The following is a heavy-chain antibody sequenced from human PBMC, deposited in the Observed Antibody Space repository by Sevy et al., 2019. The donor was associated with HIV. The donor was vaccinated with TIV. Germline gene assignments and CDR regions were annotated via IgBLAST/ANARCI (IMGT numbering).Heavy chain of an antibody. CDR1: GFTFSNYA. V-gene: IGHV3-23*01. D-gene: IGHD3-10*01. Sequence: GGSLRLSCAASGFTFSNYAMSWVRQAPGKGLEWGSAISGRDGSTFYATSVKGRFTISRDNSKNTLYLQMNSLRAEDTAVYFCAKDITFLVGADFDIWGQGTMVTVS. J-gene: IGHJ3*02. CDR3: AKDITFLVGADFDI. CDR2: ISGRDGST.